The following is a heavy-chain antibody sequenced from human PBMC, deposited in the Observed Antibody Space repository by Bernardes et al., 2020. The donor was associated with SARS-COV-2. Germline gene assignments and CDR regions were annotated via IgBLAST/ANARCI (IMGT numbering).Heavy chain of an antibody. CDR2: IFGSGSGA. CDR1: GFTFSSYA. CDR3: AKDKGRFGEPVVVWYFDS. V-gene: IGHV3-23*01. J-gene: IGHJ4*02. D-gene: IGHD3-16*01. Sequence: GGSLRLSCAASGFTFSSYAMNWVRQAPGKGLEWVSGIFGSGSGAYYADSVKGRFTVSRDNSKKTLYLQMNSLRAEDTAIYYCAKDKGRFGEPVVVWYFDSWGQGTLVIVSS.